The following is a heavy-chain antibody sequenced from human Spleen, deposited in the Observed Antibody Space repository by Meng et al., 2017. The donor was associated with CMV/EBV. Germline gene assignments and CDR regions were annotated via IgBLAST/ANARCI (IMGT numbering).Heavy chain of an antibody. CDR3: AREVVPTSIRQYNWFDP. CDR1: GYTFTSYD. CDR2: MNPNSGNT. D-gene: IGHD2-2*02. J-gene: IGHJ5*02. V-gene: IGHV1-8*02. Sequence: ASVKVSCKASGYTFTSYDINWVRQATGQGLEWMGWMNPNSGNTGYAQKFQGRVTMTRDTSTSTVYMDLSSLRSEDTAVYYCAREVVPTSIRQYNWFDPWGQGTLVTVSS.